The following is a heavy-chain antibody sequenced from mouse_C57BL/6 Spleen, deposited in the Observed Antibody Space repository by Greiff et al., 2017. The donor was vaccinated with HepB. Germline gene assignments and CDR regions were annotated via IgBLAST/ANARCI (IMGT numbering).Heavy chain of an antibody. CDR2: IDPENGDT. CDR3: TFSRGEAY. V-gene: IGHV14-4*01. J-gene: IGHJ3*01. Sequence: EVQLQQSGAELVRPGASVKLSCTASGFNIKDDYMHWMKQRPEQGLEWIGWIDPENGDTEYASKFQGKATITADTSSNTAYLQLSSLTSEDTAVYYCTFSRGEAYWGQGTLVTVSA. CDR1: GFNIKDDY. D-gene: IGHD1-1*01.